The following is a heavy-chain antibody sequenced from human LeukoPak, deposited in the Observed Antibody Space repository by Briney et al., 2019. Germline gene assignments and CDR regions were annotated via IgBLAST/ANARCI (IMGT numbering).Heavy chain of an antibody. CDR3: ARGTVTMVDY. V-gene: IGHV3-66*01. CDR2: IYSGGST. D-gene: IGHD3-10*01. J-gene: IGHJ4*02. Sequence: GGSLILSCAASGFTVSSNYMSWVRQAPGRGLEWVSVIYSGGSTYYADSVKGRFTISRDNSKNTLFLQMNSLRAGDTAVYYCARGTVTMVDYWGQGTLVTVSS. CDR1: GFTVSSNY.